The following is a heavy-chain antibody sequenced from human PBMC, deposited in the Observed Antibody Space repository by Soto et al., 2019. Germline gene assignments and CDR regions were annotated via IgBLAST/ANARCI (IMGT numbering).Heavy chain of an antibody. J-gene: IGHJ4*02. Sequence: GGSLRLSCAASGFAFSSYWMHWVRQTPGKGLVWVSRINSDGSSTTYADSVKGRFTISRDNAKNTLYLHMNSLRAEDTAVYYCAGRDCTNGVCYFYWGQGTLVTVSS. CDR3: AGRDCTNGVCYFY. D-gene: IGHD2-8*01. CDR1: GFAFSSYW. CDR2: INSDGSST. V-gene: IGHV3-74*01.